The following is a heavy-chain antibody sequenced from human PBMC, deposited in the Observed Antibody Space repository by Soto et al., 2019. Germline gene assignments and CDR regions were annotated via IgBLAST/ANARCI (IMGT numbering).Heavy chain of an antibody. V-gene: IGHV3-33*01. D-gene: IGHD3-16*01. CDR3: ARDHHPTYYDYIRGSPYFDY. CDR1: GFTFTNYG. J-gene: IGHJ4*02. CDR2: IWYDGSNE. Sequence: GGSLRLSCAASGFTFTNYGMHWVRQAPGKGLEWVAVIWYDGSNEYYADSVKGRFSISRDNSKSTVYLQMNSLRADDTAVYFCARDHHPTYYDYIRGSPYFDYWGQGTLVTVSS.